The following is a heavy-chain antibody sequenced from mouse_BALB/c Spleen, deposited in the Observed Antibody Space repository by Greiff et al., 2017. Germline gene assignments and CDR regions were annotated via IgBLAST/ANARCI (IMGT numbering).Heavy chain of an antibody. CDR1: GFTFTDYY. V-gene: IGHV7-3*02. CDR3: ARASYRRDAMDY. Sequence: DVHLVESGGGLVQPGGSLRLSCATSGFTFTDYYMSWVRQPPGKALEWLGFIRNKANGYTTEYSASVKGRFTISRDNSQSILYLQMNTLRAEDSATYYCARASYRRDAMDYWGQGTSVTVSS. D-gene: IGHD2-12*01. J-gene: IGHJ4*01. CDR2: IRNKANGYTT.